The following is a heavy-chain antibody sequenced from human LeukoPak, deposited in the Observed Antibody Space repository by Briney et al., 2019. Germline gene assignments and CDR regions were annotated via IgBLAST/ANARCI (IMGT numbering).Heavy chain of an antibody. CDR2: ISWNSGSI. Sequence: GGSLRLSCAASGFTFDDYAMHWVRQAPGKGLEWVSGISWNSGSIGYADSVKGRFTISRDNAKNSLYLQMNSLRAEDTALYYCARDLKRFLFLFQHWGQGTLVTVSS. V-gene: IGHV3-9*01. CDR3: ARDLKRFLFLFQH. CDR1: GFTFDDYA. D-gene: IGHD3-3*01. J-gene: IGHJ1*01.